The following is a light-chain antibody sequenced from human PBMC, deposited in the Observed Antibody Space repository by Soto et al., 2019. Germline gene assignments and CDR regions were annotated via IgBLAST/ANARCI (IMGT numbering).Light chain of an antibody. J-gene: IGLJ3*02. Sequence: QSALTQPASVSGSPGQSITISCTGTSSDVGSYNLVSWYRQHPGKAPKLMIYESSKRPSGLSNRFSGSKSGNTASLTISGLQAEDEADHYCCSYVGSSTLVFGGGTKLTVL. CDR1: SSDVGSYNL. CDR3: CSYVGSSTLV. V-gene: IGLV2-23*01. CDR2: ESS.